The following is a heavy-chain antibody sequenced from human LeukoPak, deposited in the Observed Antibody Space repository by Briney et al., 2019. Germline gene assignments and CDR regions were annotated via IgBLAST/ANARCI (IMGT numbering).Heavy chain of an antibody. CDR3: ANHLMDV. CDR2: ISYDGSNK. V-gene: IGHV3-30*18. J-gene: IGHJ6*02. CDR1: GFTFSSYG. Sequence: GGSLRLSCAASGFTFSSYGMNWVRRAPGKGLEWVAVISYDGSNKYYADSVKGRFTISRDTSKNTLYLQMNSLRAEDTAVYYCANHLMDVWGQGTTVTVSS.